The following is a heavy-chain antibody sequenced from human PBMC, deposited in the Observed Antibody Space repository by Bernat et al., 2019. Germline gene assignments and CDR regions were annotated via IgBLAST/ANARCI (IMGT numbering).Heavy chain of an antibody. CDR3: TTDGSPTMMGDY. D-gene: IGHD3-22*01. CDR1: GFTFSNAW. Sequence: EVQLVESGGGLVKPGGSLRLSCAASGFTFSNAWMNWVRQAPGKGLEWVGRIKSKTDGGTTDSAAPVKVRFTISSDDSTNTLYLQMNSLKTEDTAVYYCTTDGSPTMMGDYWGQGTLVTVSS. CDR2: IKSKTDGGTT. V-gene: IGHV3-15*07. J-gene: IGHJ4*02.